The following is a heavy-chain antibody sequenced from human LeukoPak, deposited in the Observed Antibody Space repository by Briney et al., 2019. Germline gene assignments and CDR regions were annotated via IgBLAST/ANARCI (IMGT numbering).Heavy chain of an antibody. V-gene: IGHV3-74*01. Sequence: GGSLRLSCAASGFTFSAYWMHWVRQAPGKGLVWLSRINTGGNDITYAVSVKGRFTISRDNAKNTLYLQMNSLTVEDTAVYFCARSLVVGGTRPNDYWGQGTLVTVAS. CDR2: INTGGNDI. CDR1: GFTFSAYW. CDR3: ARSLVVGGTRPNDY. J-gene: IGHJ4*02. D-gene: IGHD2-15*01.